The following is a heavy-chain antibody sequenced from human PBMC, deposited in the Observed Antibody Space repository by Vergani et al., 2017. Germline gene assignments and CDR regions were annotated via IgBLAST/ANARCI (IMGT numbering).Heavy chain of an antibody. V-gene: IGHV3-15*01. CDR3: YTDYHDY. CDR2: SKSKSDGGTT. CDR1: GFTFSKAW. Sequence: EVQLVESGGDLVQPGRSLRLSCAASGFTFSKAWMSWVRQAPGKGLEWVGRSKSKSDGGTTDYAAAVRGRFIVSRDDAKNALYLQMTSLKTEDTAVYFCYTDYHDYWGQGTLVTVSS. D-gene: IGHD2-2*02. J-gene: IGHJ4*02.